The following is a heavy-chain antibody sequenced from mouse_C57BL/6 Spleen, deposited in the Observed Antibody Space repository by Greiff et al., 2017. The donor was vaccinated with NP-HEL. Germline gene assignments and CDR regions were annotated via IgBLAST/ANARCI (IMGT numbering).Heavy chain of an antibody. CDR2: IDPSDSYT. V-gene: IGHV1-50*01. CDR1: GYTFTSYW. CDR3: ARKGTNYAMDY. J-gene: IGHJ4*01. Sequence: QVQLQQPGAELVKPGASVKLSCKASGYTFTSYWMQWVKQRPGQGLEWIGEIDPSDSYTNYNQKFKGKATLTVDTSSSTAYMPLSSLTSEDSAVYYCARKGTNYAMDYWGQGTSVTVSS. D-gene: IGHD3-3*01.